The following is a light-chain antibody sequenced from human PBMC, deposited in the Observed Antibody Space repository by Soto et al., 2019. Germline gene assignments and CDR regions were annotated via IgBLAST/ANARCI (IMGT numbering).Light chain of an antibody. CDR2: EVS. J-gene: IGLJ2*01. CDR3: SSYTSSSTLVV. V-gene: IGLV2-14*01. Sequence: QSALTQPASVSGSPGQSITISCTGTSSDVGGYNYVSWYQQHPGKAPKLMIYEVSNRPSGVSNRFSGSKSGNTASLTISGLQAEDAADYYRSSYTSSSTLVVFGGGTQLTVL. CDR1: SSDVGGYNY.